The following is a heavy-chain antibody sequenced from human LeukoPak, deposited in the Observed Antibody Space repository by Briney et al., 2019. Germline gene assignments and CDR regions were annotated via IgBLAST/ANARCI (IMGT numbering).Heavy chain of an antibody. Sequence: ASVKVSCKASGYTFTGYYMHWVRQAPGQGLEWMGWINPNSGGTNYAQKFQGRVTMTRDTSISTAYMELSRLRSDDTAVYYCARARITIFGVVIIYNWLDPWGQRTLVTVSS. CDR1: GYTFTGYY. CDR3: ARARITIFGVVIIYNWLDP. J-gene: IGHJ5*02. D-gene: IGHD3-3*01. V-gene: IGHV1-2*02. CDR2: INPNSGGT.